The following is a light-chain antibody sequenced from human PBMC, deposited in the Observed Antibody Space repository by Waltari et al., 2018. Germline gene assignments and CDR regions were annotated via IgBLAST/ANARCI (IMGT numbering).Light chain of an antibody. Sequence: EVVMTHSPATLPLSPGDRATLSCRASQSVSNSLSWYQQKPGQAPRLLIYNAITRATGIPARFSGSGSGTDFTLTIGSLEPEDAAVYFCLQRTNWPPTFGGGTTVEIK. CDR1: QSVSNS. J-gene: IGKJ4*01. V-gene: IGKV3-11*01. CDR2: NAI. CDR3: LQRTNWPPT.